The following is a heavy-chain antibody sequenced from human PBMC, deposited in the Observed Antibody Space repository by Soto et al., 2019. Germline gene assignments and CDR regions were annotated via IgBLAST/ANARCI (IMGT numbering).Heavy chain of an antibody. V-gene: IGHV4-31*03. Sequence: QVQLQESGPGLVKPSQTLSLTCTVSGGSISSGGYYWSWIRQHPGKGLEWIGYISYSGSTYYNPSLKSRVSISVDMSKNQFSLKLSSVTAADTAVYYCARVVQLWYHCDYWGQGTLVTVSS. CDR1: GGSISSGGYY. CDR3: ARVVQLWYHCDY. CDR2: ISYSGST. D-gene: IGHD5-18*01. J-gene: IGHJ4*02.